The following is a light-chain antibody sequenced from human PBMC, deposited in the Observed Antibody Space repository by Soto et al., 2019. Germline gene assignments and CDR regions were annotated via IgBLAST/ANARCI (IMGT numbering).Light chain of an antibody. CDR3: QQRSNWGLT. CDR2: DAS. V-gene: IGKV3-11*01. Sequence: EIVLTQSPATLSLSPGERATLSCRASQSVGSYLAWYQHKPGQAPRLLIYDASTRATDIPARFSGSGSGTDFTLPITSIDPEDSAVYYCQQRSNWGLTFGQGTRLEIK. CDR1: QSVGSY. J-gene: IGKJ5*01.